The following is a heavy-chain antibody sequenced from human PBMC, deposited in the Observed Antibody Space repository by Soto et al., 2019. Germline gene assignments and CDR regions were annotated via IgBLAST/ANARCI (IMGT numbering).Heavy chain of an antibody. D-gene: IGHD3-16*01. Sequence: QVQLVQSGAEVKKPGSSVKVSCKASGGTFSSYAISWVRQAPGQGLEWMGGIIPIFGTADYAQKFQGRVTITAAAFTGTAYMELSSLRSEDTAVYYCARHLGGNHYYYGMDVWGQGTTVTVSS. CDR1: GGTFSSYA. J-gene: IGHJ6*02. CDR3: ARHLGGNHYYYGMDV. V-gene: IGHV1-69*12. CDR2: IIPIFGTA.